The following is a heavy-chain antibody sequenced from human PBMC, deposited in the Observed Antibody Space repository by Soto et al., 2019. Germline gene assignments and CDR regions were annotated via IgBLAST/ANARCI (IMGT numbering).Heavy chain of an antibody. CDR3: AKDVKQGNFLFVVVTGFDY. J-gene: IGHJ4*02. D-gene: IGHD2-21*02. Sequence: GGSLRLSCAASGFTFSSYAMSWVRQAPGKGLEWVSAISGSGGSTYYADSVKGRFTISRDNSKNTLYLQMNSLRAEDTAVYYCAKDVKQGNFLFVVVTGFDYWGQGTLVTVSS. CDR1: GFTFSSYA. CDR2: ISGSGGST. V-gene: IGHV3-23*01.